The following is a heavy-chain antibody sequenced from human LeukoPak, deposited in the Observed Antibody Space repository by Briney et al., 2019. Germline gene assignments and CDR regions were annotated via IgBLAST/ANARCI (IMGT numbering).Heavy chain of an antibody. J-gene: IGHJ3*02. Sequence: PSETLSLTCTVSGGSISSSSYYWGWIRQPPGKGLEWIGSIYYSGSTYYNPSLKSRVTISVDTSKNQFSLKLSSVTAADTAVYYCARDILPGPGYCSSTSCSASVRAFDIWGQGTMVTVSS. CDR1: GGSISSSSYY. D-gene: IGHD2-2*01. CDR3: ARDILPGPGYCSSTSCSASVRAFDI. V-gene: IGHV4-39*07. CDR2: IYYSGST.